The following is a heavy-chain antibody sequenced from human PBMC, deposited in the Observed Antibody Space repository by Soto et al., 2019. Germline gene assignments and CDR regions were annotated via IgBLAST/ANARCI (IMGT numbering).Heavy chain of an antibody. CDR3: ARSSTIFGVVIRGNKDY. D-gene: IGHD3-3*01. CDR1: GYTFTSYA. V-gene: IGHV1-3*01. J-gene: IGHJ4*02. Sequence: ASVKVSCKASGYTFTSYAMHWVRQAPGQRLEWMGWINAGNGNTKYSQKFQGRVTITRDTSASTAYMELSSLRSEDTAVYYCARSSTIFGVVIRGNKDYRGQGTLVTVSS. CDR2: INAGNGNT.